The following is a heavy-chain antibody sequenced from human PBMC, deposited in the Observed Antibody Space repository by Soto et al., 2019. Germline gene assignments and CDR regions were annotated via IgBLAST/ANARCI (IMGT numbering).Heavy chain of an antibody. D-gene: IGHD3-22*01. Sequence: PGGSLRLSCAASGFTFSSYWMSWVRQAPGKGLEWVANIKQDGSEKYYVDSVKGRFTISRENAKNTLYLQMNSLRAEDTAVYYCARDRFVGPTIVVVPIYWGQGTLVTVSS. CDR2: IKQDGSEK. J-gene: IGHJ4*02. CDR3: ARDRFVGPTIVVVPIY. V-gene: IGHV3-7*01. CDR1: GFTFSSYW.